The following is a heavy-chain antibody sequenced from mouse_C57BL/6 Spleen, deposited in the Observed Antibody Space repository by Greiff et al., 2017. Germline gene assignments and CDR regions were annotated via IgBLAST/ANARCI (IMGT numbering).Heavy chain of an antibody. J-gene: IGHJ3*01. CDR1: GFNFSSYA. D-gene: IGHD1-1*01. CDR3: TRETTVVARGEYFAY. Sequence: EVKLMESGGGLVKPGGSLKLSCAASGFNFSSYAMSWVRQTPEKRLEWVATISDGGSYTYYPANLKGRFTISRDNAKNNLYLQRSHLKSEDTAMYYCTRETTVVARGEYFAYWGQGTLVTVSA. V-gene: IGHV5-4*01. CDR2: ISDGGSYT.